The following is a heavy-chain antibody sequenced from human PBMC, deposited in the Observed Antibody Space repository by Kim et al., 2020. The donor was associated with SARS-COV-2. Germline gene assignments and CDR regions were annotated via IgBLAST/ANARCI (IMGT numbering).Heavy chain of an antibody. CDR1: GFTFSSYT. J-gene: IGHJ6*02. D-gene: IGHD1-26*01. V-gene: IGHV3-23*01. Sequence: GGSLRLSCAASGFTFSSYTMSWVRQAPGKGLEWVSSISGSGGGTWYADSVKGRFTSSRDNAKNTLYLQMNSLRADDAAVYYCARSTYCHYQGVDFWSEGT. CDR3: ARSTYCHYQGVDF. CDR2: ISGSGGGT.